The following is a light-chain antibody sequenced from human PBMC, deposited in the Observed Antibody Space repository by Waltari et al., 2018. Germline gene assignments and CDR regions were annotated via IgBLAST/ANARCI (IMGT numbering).Light chain of an antibody. V-gene: IGKV4-1*01. CDR1: QSVLDSPNSKNY. J-gene: IGKJ1*01. CDR2: WAS. Sequence: DIVMTQSPDSLAVSLGERATINCKSSQSVLDSPNSKNYLAWYQQKPGQPPKLLIYWASTRESGVPDRFSGSGSGTDFTLTISSLQAEDVAVYYCHQYYATPWTFGQGTKLEIK. CDR3: HQYYATPWT.